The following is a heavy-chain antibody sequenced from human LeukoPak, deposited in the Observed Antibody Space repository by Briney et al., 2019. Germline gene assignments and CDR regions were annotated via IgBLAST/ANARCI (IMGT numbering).Heavy chain of an antibody. CDR1: GFTFDDYA. V-gene: IGHV3-9*01. CDR2: ISWNSGSI. CDR3: AKSPHYYDSSGYYLGIDY. Sequence: GGSLRLSCAASGFTFDDYAKHWVRQAPGKGLEWVSGISWNSGSIGYADSVKGRFTISRDNAKNSLYLQMNSLRAEDTALYYCAKSPHYYDSSGYYLGIDYWGQGTLVSVSS. J-gene: IGHJ4*02. D-gene: IGHD3-22*01.